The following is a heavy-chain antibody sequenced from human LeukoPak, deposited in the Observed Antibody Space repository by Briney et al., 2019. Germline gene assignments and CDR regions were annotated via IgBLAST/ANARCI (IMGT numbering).Heavy chain of an antibody. CDR2: IYWDDDK. J-gene: IGHJ4*02. CDR3: AHSLDSWDVKRWDY. V-gene: IGHV2-5*02. CDR1: GGSISSSSYY. Sequence: TLSLTCTVSGGSISSSSYYWGWIRQPPGKGLEWLALIYWDDDKRYSPSLKSRLTITKDTSKNQVVLTMTNMDPVDTATYYCAHSLDSWDVKRWDYWGQGTLVTVSS. D-gene: IGHD1-26*01.